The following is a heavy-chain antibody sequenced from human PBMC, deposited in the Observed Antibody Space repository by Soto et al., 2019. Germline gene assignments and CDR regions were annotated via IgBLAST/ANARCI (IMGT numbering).Heavy chain of an antibody. CDR1: GGSISSYY. D-gene: IGHD5-12*01. Sequence: LSLTCTVAGGSISSYYWSWIRQPPGKGLEWIGYIYYSGSTNYNPSLKSRVTISVDTSKNQFSLKLSSVTAADTAVYYCARLNIVATIVWFDPWGQGTLVTVSS. J-gene: IGHJ5*02. V-gene: IGHV4-59*08. CDR3: ARLNIVATIVWFDP. CDR2: IYYSGST.